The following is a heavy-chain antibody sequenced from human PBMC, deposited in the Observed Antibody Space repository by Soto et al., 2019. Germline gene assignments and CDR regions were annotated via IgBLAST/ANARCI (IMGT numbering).Heavy chain of an antibody. D-gene: IGHD3-10*01. V-gene: IGHV4-30-4*01. CDR3: ARDFGLGPPTN. J-gene: IGHJ4*02. Sequence: SATLTLTCTVSGGSISSGGYYWSWIRLPPGKGLEWIGYIYYSGTTYYNPSLRSRVSISVDTSKNQFSLNLTSVTAADTAVYYCARDFGLGPPTNRGQGTLVTVSS. CDR2: IYYSGTT. CDR1: GGSISSGGYY.